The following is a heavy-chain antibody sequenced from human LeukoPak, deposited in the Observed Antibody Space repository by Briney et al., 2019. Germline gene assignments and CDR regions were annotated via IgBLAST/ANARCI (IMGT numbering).Heavy chain of an antibody. V-gene: IGHV4-59*08. J-gene: IGHJ4*03. CDR2: IYYSGST. Sequence: PSETLSLTCTVSGGSISSYYWSWVRQPPGKGLEWIGYIYYSGSTTYNPSLKSRVTISVDTSKNQFSLKLTSLTAADTAVYYCARQSGYFDYWGQGTLVTVSS. CDR1: GGSISSYY. CDR3: ARQSGYFDY.